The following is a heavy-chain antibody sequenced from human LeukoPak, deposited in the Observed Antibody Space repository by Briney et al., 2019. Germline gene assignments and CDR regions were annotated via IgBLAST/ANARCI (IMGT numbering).Heavy chain of an antibody. J-gene: IGHJ4*02. D-gene: IGHD3-22*01. V-gene: IGHV3-66*01. Sequence: PGGSLRLSCAASGFTFSSYAMSWVRQAPGKGLEWVSVIYSGGSTYYADSVKGRFTISRDNSKNTLYLQMNSLRAEDTAVYYCLSGYYGDLIGYWGQGTLVTVSS. CDR3: LSGYYGDLIGY. CDR2: IYSGGST. CDR1: GFTFSSYA.